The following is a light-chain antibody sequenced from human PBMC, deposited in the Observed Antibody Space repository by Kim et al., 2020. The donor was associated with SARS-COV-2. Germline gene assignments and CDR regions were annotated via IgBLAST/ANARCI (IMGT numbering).Light chain of an antibody. CDR1: QSISSW. CDR2: KPS. J-gene: IGKJ4*01. Sequence: DIQMTQSPSTLSASVGDRVTITCRASQSISSWLAWYQQKPGKAPKLLIYKPSSLESGVPSRFSGSGSGTEFTLTVSSLQPDDFATCDCEEYNSDSSAVGEGAKVDIK. V-gene: IGKV1-5*03. CDR3: EEYNSDSSA.